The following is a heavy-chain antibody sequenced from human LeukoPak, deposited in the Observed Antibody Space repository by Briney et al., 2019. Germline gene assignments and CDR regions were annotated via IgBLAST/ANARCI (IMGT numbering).Heavy chain of an antibody. J-gene: IGHJ4*02. D-gene: IGHD6-13*01. CDR2: IRYDGSNK. CDR3: AKDEIFGSSWTFDY. V-gene: IGHV3-30*02. Sequence: GESLRLSCAASGFTFSSYGMHWVRQAPGKGLEWVAFIRYDGSNKYYADSVKGRLTSSRDNSKNTLYLQMNSLRAEDTAVYYCAKDEIFGSSWTFDYWGQGTLVTVSS. CDR1: GFTFSSYG.